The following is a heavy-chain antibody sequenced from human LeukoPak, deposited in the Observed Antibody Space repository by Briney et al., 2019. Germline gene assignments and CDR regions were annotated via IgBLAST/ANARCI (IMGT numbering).Heavy chain of an antibody. D-gene: IGHD1-26*01. V-gene: IGHV3-33*01. CDR2: IWYDGSNK. CDR1: GSTFSSYG. J-gene: IGHJ3*02. CDR3: ARESHKGSYSAFDI. Sequence: GGSLRLSCAASGSTFSSYGMHWVRQAPGKGLEGGGVIWYDGSNKYYAESVKGRFTISRDNSKNTLYLQMNSLRAEDTAVYYCARESHKGSYSAFDIWGQGTMVTVS.